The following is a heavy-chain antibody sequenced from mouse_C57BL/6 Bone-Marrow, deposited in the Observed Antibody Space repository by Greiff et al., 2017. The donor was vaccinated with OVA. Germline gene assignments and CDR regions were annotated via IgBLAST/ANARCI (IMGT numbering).Heavy chain of an antibody. CDR3: ARSSSGRMDY. J-gene: IGHJ4*01. Sequence: QVQLQQPGAELVKPGASVKLSCKASGYTFTSYWMHWVKQRPGQGLEWIGMIPPNSGSTNYNEKFKSKATLTVDKSSSTAYMQLSSLTSEDSAVDYCARSSSGRMDYWGQGTSVTVSS. CDR1: GYTFTSYW. D-gene: IGHD3-2*02. V-gene: IGHV1-64*01. CDR2: IPPNSGST.